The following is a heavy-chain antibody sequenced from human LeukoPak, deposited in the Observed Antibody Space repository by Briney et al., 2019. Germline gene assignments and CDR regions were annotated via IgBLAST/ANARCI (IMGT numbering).Heavy chain of an antibody. CDR3: AKDETPSIAAAGTCTY. Sequence: GGSLRLSRAASGFTFDDYAMHWVRQAPEKGLEWVSLISGDGGSTYYADSVKGRFTISRDNSKNSLYLQMNSLRTEDTALYYCAKDETPSIAAAGTCTYWGQGTLVTVSS. CDR2: ISGDGGST. CDR1: GFTFDDYA. D-gene: IGHD6-13*01. V-gene: IGHV3-43*02. J-gene: IGHJ4*02.